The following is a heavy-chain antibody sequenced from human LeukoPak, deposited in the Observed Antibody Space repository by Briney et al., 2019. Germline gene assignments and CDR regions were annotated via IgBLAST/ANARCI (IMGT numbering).Heavy chain of an antibody. CDR1: GGSISSSSYY. D-gene: IGHD1-7*01. CDR2: IYSSGTT. CDR3: VQNIPGTIEH. J-gene: IGHJ1*01. Sequence: PSETLSLTCTVSGGSISSSSYYWGWIRQPPGKGLECIGDIYSSGTTYYNPSLKSRVTISIDTSKSQFSLRLSSVTAADTAVYYCVQNIPGTIEHWGQGTLVTVSS. V-gene: IGHV4-39*01.